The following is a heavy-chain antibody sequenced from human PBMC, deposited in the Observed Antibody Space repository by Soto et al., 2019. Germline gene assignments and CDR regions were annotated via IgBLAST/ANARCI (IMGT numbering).Heavy chain of an antibody. D-gene: IGHD3-16*01. Sequence: EVQLVESGGGLVQPGGSLRLSCAASGFTFSNYWMHWVRQAPGEGLVWVSRIKTDGSVTSYADSVKGRFSISRDNAKNTMYMQMNSLRAEDTAVYYCARVGVGHYAFDYWGQGTLVTVSS. V-gene: IGHV3-74*01. J-gene: IGHJ4*02. CDR2: IKTDGSVT. CDR3: ARVGVGHYAFDY. CDR1: GFTFSNYW.